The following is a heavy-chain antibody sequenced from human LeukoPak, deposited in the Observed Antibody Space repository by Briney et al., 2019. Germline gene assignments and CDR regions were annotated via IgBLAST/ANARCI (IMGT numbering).Heavy chain of an antibody. J-gene: IGHJ4*02. Sequence: GGSLRLSCAASGFTFSSYSMNWVRQAPGKRLEWVSSISSSSSYIYYADSVKGRFTISRDNAKNSLYLQMNSLRAEDTAVYYCARAQGYCSSTSCYTGDDYWGQGTLVTVSS. CDR3: ARAQGYCSSTSCYTGDDY. CDR1: GFTFSSYS. CDR2: ISSSSSYI. V-gene: IGHV3-21*01. D-gene: IGHD2-2*02.